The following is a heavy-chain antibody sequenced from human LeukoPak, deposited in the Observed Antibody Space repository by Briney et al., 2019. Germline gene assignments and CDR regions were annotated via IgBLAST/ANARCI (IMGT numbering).Heavy chain of an antibody. D-gene: IGHD7-27*01. J-gene: IGHJ4*02. CDR2: ITGSGGST. CDR3: AKRTGHSGPFDY. Sequence: PGGSLRLSCAASGFTFSSCAMNWVRQAPGKGPEWVSLITGSGGSTYYTDSVKGRFTISRDNSKNTLYLQMNSLTAEDTAVYYCAKRTGHSGPFDYWGQGTRVTVSS. CDR1: GFTFSSCA. V-gene: IGHV3-23*01.